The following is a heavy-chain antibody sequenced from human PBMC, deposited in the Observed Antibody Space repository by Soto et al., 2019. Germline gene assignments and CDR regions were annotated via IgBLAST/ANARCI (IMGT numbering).Heavy chain of an antibody. CDR3: PRDPQGGVYDY. D-gene: IGHD3-16*01. Sequence: ASVKVSGKAAGYTFTGYYLHWIRQAPGQGLQWMGWMRPDSGCANYAQKFQCRVSMTRDTSTSTFYMELSRLASDATAVYHCPRDPQGGVYDYWCQGTQVTVSS. V-gene: IGHV1-2*02. CDR1: GYTFTGYY. J-gene: IGHJ4*02. CDR2: MRPDSGCA.